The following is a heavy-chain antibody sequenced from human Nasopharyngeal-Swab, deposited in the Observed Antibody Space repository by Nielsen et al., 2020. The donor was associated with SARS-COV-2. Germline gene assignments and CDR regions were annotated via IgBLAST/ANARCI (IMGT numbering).Heavy chain of an antibody. V-gene: IGHV1-2*04. J-gene: IGHJ6*03. CDR3: ARGPYCDFWSGYSSYYYMDV. CDR1: GYTFTGYY. D-gene: IGHD3-3*01. Sequence: ASVKVSCKASGYTFTGYYMHWVRQAPGQGLEWMGWINPNSGGTNYAQKFQGWVTMTRDTSISTAYMELSRLRSDDTAVYYCARGPYCDFWSGYSSYYYMDVWGKGTTVTVSS. CDR2: INPNSGGT.